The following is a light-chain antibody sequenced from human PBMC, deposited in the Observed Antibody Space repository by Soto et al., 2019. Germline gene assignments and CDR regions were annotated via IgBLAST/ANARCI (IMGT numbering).Light chain of an antibody. J-gene: IGKJ1*01. V-gene: IGKV1-39*01. CDR1: QSISYY. CDR3: HNNYRTTQT. Sequence: IQMTQSPSSLSASVGDRVTITCRASQSISYYLNWYQQIQRRAPRLLINSTSTLQSGVPSKFSGSAHYTEFPPNSTSPQPEDCATSSWHNNYRTTQTFGRG. CDR2: STS.